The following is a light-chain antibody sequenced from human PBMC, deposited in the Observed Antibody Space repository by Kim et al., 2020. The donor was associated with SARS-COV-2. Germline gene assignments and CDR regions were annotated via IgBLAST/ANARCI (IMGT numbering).Light chain of an antibody. CDR2: DAS. CDR3: QKFDNLPIFT. Sequence: SVGDRVTITCQASQDINNYLNWYQQKPGKAPKLLIYDASNLETGVPSRFSGSGSGTDFTFTISSLQPEDVATYYCQKFDNLPIFTFGPGTKVDIK. CDR1: QDINNY. J-gene: IGKJ3*01. V-gene: IGKV1-33*01.